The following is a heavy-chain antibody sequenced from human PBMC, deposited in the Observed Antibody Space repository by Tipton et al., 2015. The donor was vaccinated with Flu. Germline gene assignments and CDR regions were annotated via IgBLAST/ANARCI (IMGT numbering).Heavy chain of an antibody. Sequence: SLRLSCAASGFTVSSNYMSWVRQAPGKGLEWVSVIYSGGSTYYADSVKGRFTIPRDNSKNTLYLQMNSLRAEDTAVYYCAKDIAYYYDSSGYYYPYFDYWGQGTLVTVSS. CDR1: GFTVSSNY. V-gene: IGHV3-53*01. J-gene: IGHJ4*02. CDR3: AKDIAYYYDSSGYYYPYFDY. CDR2: IYSGGST. D-gene: IGHD3-22*01.